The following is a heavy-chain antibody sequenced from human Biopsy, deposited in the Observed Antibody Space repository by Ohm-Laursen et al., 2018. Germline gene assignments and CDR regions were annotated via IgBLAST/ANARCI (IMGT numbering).Heavy chain of an antibody. CDR2: ISANGATS. D-gene: IGHD1-1*01. J-gene: IGHJ3*02. CDR1: GFTYTTFA. Sequence: SLRLSCAASGFTYTTFAMSWVRQAPGKGPEWVSTISANGATSYYADSVRGRFTASRDNSQNTLYLQMNSLRAEDTAIYYCAKGRVGNSGSLDIWGHGTMVTVSS. CDR3: AKGRVGNSGSLDI. V-gene: IGHV3-23*01.